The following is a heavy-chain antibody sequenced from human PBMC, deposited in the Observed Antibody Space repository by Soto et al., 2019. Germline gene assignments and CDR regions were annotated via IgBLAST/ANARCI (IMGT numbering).Heavy chain of an antibody. Sequence: GGSLRLSCAASGFTFSSYSMNWVRQAPGKGLEWVSYISSSSSTIYYADSVKGRFTISRDNAKNSLYLQMNSLRDEDTAVYYCARADYGSGSYYPLGYYYYGMDVWGQGTTVTVSS. CDR2: ISSSSSTI. CDR1: GFTFSSYS. J-gene: IGHJ6*02. CDR3: ARADYGSGSYYPLGYYYYGMDV. V-gene: IGHV3-48*02. D-gene: IGHD3-10*01.